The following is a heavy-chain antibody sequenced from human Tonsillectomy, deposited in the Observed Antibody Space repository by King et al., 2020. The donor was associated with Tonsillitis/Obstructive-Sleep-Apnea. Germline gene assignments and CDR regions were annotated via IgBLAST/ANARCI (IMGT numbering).Heavy chain of an antibody. V-gene: IGHV1-2*02. CDR3: ATSRPRGAMVW. Sequence: VQLVESGAEVKKPGASVKVSCKTSGYSFTGYFMHWVRQAPGQGLEWMGWINPNTGGTNYAQKFQGRVTMTRDTSINTAYMELSRLRSDDTVVFYCATSRPRGAMVWWSQGTLVIVSS. CDR2: INPNTGGT. CDR1: GYSFTGYF. J-gene: IGHJ1*01. D-gene: IGHD2-8*01.